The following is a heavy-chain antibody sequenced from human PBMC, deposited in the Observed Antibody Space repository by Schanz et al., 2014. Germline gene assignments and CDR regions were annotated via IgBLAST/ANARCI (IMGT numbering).Heavy chain of an antibody. CDR3: VTEKRMESGTWAKAFDI. D-gene: IGHD3-3*01. CDR1: GYTFTSYY. J-gene: IGHJ3*02. CDR2: INPSGGST. Sequence: QVQLVQSGAEVKKPGASVKVSCKASGYTFTSYYMHWVRQAPGQGLEWMGIINPSGGSTSYAQKFQGRVTMTRDTSTSTVYMELSSLRSEDTAMYYCVTEKRMESGTWAKAFDIWGQGTMXTVSS. V-gene: IGHV1-46*01.